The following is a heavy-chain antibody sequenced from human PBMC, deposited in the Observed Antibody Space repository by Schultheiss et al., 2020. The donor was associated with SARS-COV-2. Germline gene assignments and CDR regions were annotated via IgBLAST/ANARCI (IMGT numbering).Heavy chain of an antibody. Sequence: GGSLRLSCAASGFTFSSYGMHWVRQAPGKGLEWVAVIWYDGSNKYYADSVKGRFTISRDNSKNTLYLQMNSLRAEDTAVYYCARGGNIVVVPAAIRVGYYYYYIDVWGKGTTVTVSS. J-gene: IGHJ6*03. CDR2: IWYDGSNK. CDR1: GFTFSSYG. D-gene: IGHD2-2*02. V-gene: IGHV3-33*01. CDR3: ARGGNIVVVPAAIRVGYYYYYIDV.